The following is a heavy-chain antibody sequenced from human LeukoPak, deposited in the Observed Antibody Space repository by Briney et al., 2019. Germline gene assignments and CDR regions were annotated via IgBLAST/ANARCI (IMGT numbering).Heavy chain of an antibody. D-gene: IGHD5-12*01. CDR1: GVSISSYY. J-gene: IGHJ6*02. CDR3: ATILTSIRRAHYYGMDV. V-gene: IGHV4-59*01. Sequence: SETLSLTCTVSGVSISSYYWNWIRQPPGKGLEWIGYIYYSGSTNYNPSLKSRVTMSVDTSKNQFSLKLSSVTAADTAVYYCATILTSIRRAHYYGMDVWGQGTTVTVSS. CDR2: IYYSGST.